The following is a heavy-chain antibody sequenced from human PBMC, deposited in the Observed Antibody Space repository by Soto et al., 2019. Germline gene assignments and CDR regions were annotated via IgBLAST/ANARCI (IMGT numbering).Heavy chain of an antibody. D-gene: IGHD2-8*02. CDR2: VSPKSGGT. J-gene: IGHJ5*02. CDR3: AREISGGGTLNWFDP. Sequence: ASVKASCKASGYNFSDYYIHWVRQAPGQGLEWLGWVSPKSGGTNYAQKSKGRVTMTRDTSSNTVYMDLSGLKSDDTAVFYCAREISGGGTLNWFDPWGQGTLVTVS. CDR1: GYNFSDYY. V-gene: IGHV1-2*02.